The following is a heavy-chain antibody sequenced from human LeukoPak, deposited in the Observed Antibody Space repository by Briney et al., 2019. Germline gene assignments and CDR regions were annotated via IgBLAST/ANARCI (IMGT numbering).Heavy chain of an antibody. CDR1: GFTFSSYS. CDR3: ARDMVRGVIIRGPVDY. Sequence: GRSLRLSCAASGFTFSSYSMNWVRQAPGKGLEWVSYISSSSSTIYYADSVKGRFTISRDNAKNSLYLQMNSLRAEDTAVYYCARDMVRGVIIRGPVDYWGQGTLVTVSS. V-gene: IGHV3-48*04. CDR2: ISSSSSTI. J-gene: IGHJ4*02. D-gene: IGHD3-10*01.